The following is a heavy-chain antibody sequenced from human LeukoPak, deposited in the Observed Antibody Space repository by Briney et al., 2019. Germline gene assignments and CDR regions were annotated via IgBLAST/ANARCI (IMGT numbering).Heavy chain of an antibody. CDR1: RFTFSDYY. CDR2: IKSKTDGGIT. J-gene: IGHJ4*02. CDR3: TTDAYYYDSSGYYRHFDY. V-gene: IGHV3-15*01. D-gene: IGHD3-22*01. Sequence: PGGSLRLSCAASRFTFSDYYMSWIRQAPGRWLEWVGRIKSKTDGGITDYDAPVKGRFTLSRDDSKNTLYMQMNSLKTEDTAVYYCTTDAYYYDSSGYYRHFDYWGQGTLVTVSS.